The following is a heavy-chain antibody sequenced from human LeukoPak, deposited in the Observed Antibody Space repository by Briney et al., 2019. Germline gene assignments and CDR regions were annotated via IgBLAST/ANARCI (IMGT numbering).Heavy chain of an antibody. CDR2: ISYDGSNK. CDR3: ARGENVEMATTFFDY. Sequence: PGGSLRLSCAASGFTFSSYGMHWVRQAPGKGLEWVAVISYDGSNKYYADSVKGRFTISRDNSKNTLYLQMNSLRAEDTAVYYCARGENVEMATTFFDYWGQGTLVTVSS. D-gene: IGHD5-24*01. J-gene: IGHJ4*02. CDR1: GFTFSSYG. V-gene: IGHV3-30*03.